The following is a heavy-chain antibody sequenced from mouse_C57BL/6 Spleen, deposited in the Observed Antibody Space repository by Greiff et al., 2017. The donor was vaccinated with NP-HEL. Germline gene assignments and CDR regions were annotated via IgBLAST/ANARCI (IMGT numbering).Heavy chain of an antibody. J-gene: IGHJ2*01. D-gene: IGHD2-1*01. CDR1: GFTFTDYY. CDR3: ARYYGNYFDY. CDR2: IRNKANGYTT. Sequence: EVQLVESGGGLVQPGGSLSLSCAASGFTFTDYYMSWVRQPPGKALEWLGFIRNKANGYTTEYSVSVKGRFTISRDNSQIILYLQMNALRAEDSATYYCARYYGNYFDYWGQGTTLTVSS. V-gene: IGHV7-3*01.